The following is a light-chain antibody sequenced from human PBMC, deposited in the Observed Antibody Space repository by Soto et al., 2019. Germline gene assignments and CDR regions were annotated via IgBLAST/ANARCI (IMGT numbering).Light chain of an antibody. CDR3: QQYGNSPLT. V-gene: IGKV3-20*01. CDR2: GAS. Sequence: EIVLTQSPATLSLSPGERATLSCRASRSVSSYLAWYQQKPGQAPRLLIYGASSRATGIPDRFSGSGSGTDFTLTISRLEPEDFALYYCQQYGNSPLTFGGGTKVDIK. J-gene: IGKJ4*01. CDR1: RSVSSY.